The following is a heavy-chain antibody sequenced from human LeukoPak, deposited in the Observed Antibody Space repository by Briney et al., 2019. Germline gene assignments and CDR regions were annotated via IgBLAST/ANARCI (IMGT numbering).Heavy chain of an antibody. CDR1: GFTFSSYG. J-gene: IGHJ4*02. V-gene: IGHV3-30*03. CDR3: ARDNPTFGGGDY. Sequence: AGGSLRLSCAASGFTFSSYGMHWVRQAPGKRLEGVAVISYDGSNKYYGDSVKGRFTISRDNSKNTLYLQMNSLRTEDTAVYYCARDNPTFGGGDYWGQGTLVTVSS. D-gene: IGHD3-16*01. CDR2: ISYDGSNK.